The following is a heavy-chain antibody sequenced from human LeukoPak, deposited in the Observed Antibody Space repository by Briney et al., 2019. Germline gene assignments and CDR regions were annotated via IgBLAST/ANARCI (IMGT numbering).Heavy chain of an antibody. J-gene: IGHJ4*02. CDR1: GFTFSSYG. D-gene: IGHD5-24*01. CDR2: IWYDGSNK. CDR3: AKDVVEMATIGPPGY. V-gene: IGHV3-33*06. Sequence: GGTLRLSCAASGFTFSSYGMHWVRQAPGKGLEWVAVIWYDGSNKYYADSVKGRFTISRDNSKNTLYLQMNSLRAEDTAVYYCAKDVVEMATIGPPGYWGQGTLVTVSS.